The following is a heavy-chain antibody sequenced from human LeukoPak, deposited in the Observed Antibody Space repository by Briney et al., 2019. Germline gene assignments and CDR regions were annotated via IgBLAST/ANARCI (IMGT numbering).Heavy chain of an antibody. CDR3: AKEKGYCSSSSCYYFDY. V-gene: IGHV3-23*01. CDR2: IGDSGDST. CDR1: GFTFSSYA. J-gene: IGHJ4*02. D-gene: IGHD2-2*01. Sequence: GGSLRLSCAASGFTFSSYAMSWVRQAPGKGLEWVSVIGDSGDSTYNADSVTGRFTISRDNSKNTLYLQMDSLRAEDTAVYYCAKEKGYCSSSSCYYFDYWGQGTLVTVSS.